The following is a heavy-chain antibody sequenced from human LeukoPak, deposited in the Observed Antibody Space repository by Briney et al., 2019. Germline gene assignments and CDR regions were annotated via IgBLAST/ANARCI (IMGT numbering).Heavy chain of an antibody. J-gene: IGHJ5*02. CDR3: ARDNDYGDYDGWFDP. D-gene: IGHD4-17*01. V-gene: IGHV1-2*02. CDR1: GYTFTGYY. CDR2: INPNSGGT. Sequence: GASVKVSCKASGYTFTGYYMHWVRQAPGQGLEWMGWINPNSGGTKYAQKFQGRVTMTRDTSISTAYMELSRLRSDDTAVYYCARDNDYGDYDGWFDPWGQGTLVTVSS.